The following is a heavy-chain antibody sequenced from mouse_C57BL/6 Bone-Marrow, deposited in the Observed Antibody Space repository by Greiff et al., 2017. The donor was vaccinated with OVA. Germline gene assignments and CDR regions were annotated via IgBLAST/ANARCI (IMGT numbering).Heavy chain of an antibody. CDR2: IWSGGST. J-gene: IGHJ4*01. D-gene: IGHD1-1*01. CDR1: GFSLTSYG. CDR3: ARKDDYYGSSSLYAMDY. Sequence: QVQLKESGPGLVQPSQSLSITCTVSGFSLTSYGVHWVRQSPGKGLEWLGVIWSGGSTDYNAAFISRLSISKDNSKSQVFFKMNSLQADDTAIYYCARKDDYYGSSSLYAMDYWGQGTSVTVSS. V-gene: IGHV2-2*01.